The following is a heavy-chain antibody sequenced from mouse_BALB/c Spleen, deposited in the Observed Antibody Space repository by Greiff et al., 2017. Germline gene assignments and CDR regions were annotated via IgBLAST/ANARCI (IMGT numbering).Heavy chain of an antibody. D-gene: IGHD1-1*01. J-gene: IGHJ4*01. CDR3: ARGVDYYGSSYDAMDY. V-gene: IGHV14-1*02. Sequence: VQLKESGAELVRPGALVKLSCKASGFNIKDYYMHWVKQRPEQGLEWIGWIDPENGNTIYDPKFQGKASITADTSSNTAYLQLSSLTSEDTAVYYCARGVDYYGSSYDAMDYWGQGTSVTVSS. CDR2: IDPENGNT. CDR1: GFNIKDYY.